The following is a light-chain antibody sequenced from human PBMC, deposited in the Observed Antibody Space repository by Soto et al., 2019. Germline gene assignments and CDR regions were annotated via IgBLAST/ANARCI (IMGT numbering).Light chain of an antibody. CDR2: DVS. CDR3: SSYTSSSTRV. CDR1: SSDVGGYNY. V-gene: IGLV2-14*01. Sequence: QSVLTQPASVSGSPGQSITISCTGTSSDVGGYNYVSWYQQHPGKAPKLMIYDVSNRPSGVSNRFSGSKSGNTASLTISGLQAEDEADYYCSSYTSSSTRVLGTGNKVTVL. J-gene: IGLJ1*01.